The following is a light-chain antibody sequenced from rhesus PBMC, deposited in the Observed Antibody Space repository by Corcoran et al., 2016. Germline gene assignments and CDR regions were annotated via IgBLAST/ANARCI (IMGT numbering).Light chain of an antibody. V-gene: IGKV3-31*02. Sequence: EIVMTQSPATLSLSPGERATLSCRASQSVSTYLAWYQQKPGQAPRLLIYEASCRAAGIPDRFIGSGSGTDFTRTISRLEPEDFAVYFCQETSDFSTFGQGTKVEIK. CDR2: EAS. CDR1: QSVSTY. CDR3: QETSDFST. J-gene: IGKJ1*01.